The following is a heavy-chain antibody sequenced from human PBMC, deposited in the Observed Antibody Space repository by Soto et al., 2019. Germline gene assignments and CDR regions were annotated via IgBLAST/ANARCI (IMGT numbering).Heavy chain of an antibody. D-gene: IGHD3-10*01. J-gene: IGHJ4*02. Sequence: QVQLVQSGAEVKKPGASVKVSCKASGYTFINYGISWVRQAPGQGLEWMGWISAYNGNTNYAQTGQGRVTMTLDRSTSKAYRELRSLRVEAAAVYSCARAGSVSTINFAYWCQGSLVTVSS. CDR3: ARAGSVSTINFAY. CDR1: GYTFINYG. V-gene: IGHV1-18*01. CDR2: ISAYNGNT.